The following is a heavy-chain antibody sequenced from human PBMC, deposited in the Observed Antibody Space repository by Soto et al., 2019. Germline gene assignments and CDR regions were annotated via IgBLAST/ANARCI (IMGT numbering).Heavy chain of an antibody. CDR2: IYWDDDK. D-gene: IGHD3-10*01. CDR1: GFSLSTSGVG. CDR3: AHSPTYYQDNWFDP. V-gene: IGHV2-5*02. J-gene: IGHJ5*02. Sequence: QITLKESGPTLVKPTQTLTLTCTFSGFSLSTSGVGVGWIRQPPGKALECLALIYWDDDKRYSPSLKSRLTITTDTSNHQVALTMTNMDPVDTATYYCAHSPTYYQDNWFDPWGQGNLVTVSS.